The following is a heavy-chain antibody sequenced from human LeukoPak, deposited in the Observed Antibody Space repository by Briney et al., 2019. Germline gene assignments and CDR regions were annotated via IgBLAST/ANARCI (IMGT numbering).Heavy chain of an antibody. CDR3: ARAGTGTTGNDY. V-gene: IGHV1-69*04. D-gene: IGHD1-1*01. Sequence: ASVKVSCKASGDTFSSYAISWVRQAPGQRLEWMGRIIPILDIANYAQKFQGRVTITADKSTSTAYMELSSLRSEDTAVYYCARAGTGTTGNDYWGQGTLVTVSS. J-gene: IGHJ4*02. CDR2: IIPILDIA. CDR1: GDTFSSYA.